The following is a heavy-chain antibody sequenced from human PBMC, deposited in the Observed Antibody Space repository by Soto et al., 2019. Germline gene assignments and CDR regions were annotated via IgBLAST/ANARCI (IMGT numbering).Heavy chain of an antibody. J-gene: IGHJ4*02. CDR2: ISSSSTYT. Sequence: GGSLRLSCAASGFTFSDCYMSWSRQAPGKGLEWVSYISSSSTYTNYGDSVKGRFTISRDNAKNSLYLQMNSLRAEDTAVYYCAKGGYSYGSPLDYWGQGTLVTVSS. V-gene: IGHV3-11*06. CDR3: AKGGYSYGSPLDY. D-gene: IGHD5-18*01. CDR1: GFTFSDCY.